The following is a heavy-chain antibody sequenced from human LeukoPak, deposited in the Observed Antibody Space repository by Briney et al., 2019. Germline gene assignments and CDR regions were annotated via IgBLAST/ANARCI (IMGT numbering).Heavy chain of an antibody. J-gene: IGHJ5*02. D-gene: IGHD3-3*01. V-gene: IGHV1-46*01. CDR3: ARDGFQGTIFGVVDWFDP. CDR1: GGTFIIYA. CDR2: INPSGGST. Sequence: ASVNVSCKASGGTFIIYAISWVRQPPGQGLEWMGIINPSGGSTSYAQKFQGRVTMTRDTSTSTVYMELSSLRSEDTAVYYCARDGFQGTIFGVVDWFDPWGQGTLVTVSS.